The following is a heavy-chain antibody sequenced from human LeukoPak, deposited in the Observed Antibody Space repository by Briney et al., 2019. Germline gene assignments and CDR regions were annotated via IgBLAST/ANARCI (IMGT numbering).Heavy chain of an antibody. Sequence: PGGSLRLSCAASGFTFSDYYMSWIRQAPGKGPEWVSYFSSSSSYTNYADSVKGRFTISRDNAKNSLYLQMNSLRAEDTAVYYCARAITHTVTTRLAYYYGMDVWGQGTTVTVSS. CDR1: GFTFSDYY. D-gene: IGHD4-17*01. J-gene: IGHJ6*02. CDR3: ARAITHTVTTRLAYYYGMDV. V-gene: IGHV3-11*06. CDR2: FSSSSSYT.